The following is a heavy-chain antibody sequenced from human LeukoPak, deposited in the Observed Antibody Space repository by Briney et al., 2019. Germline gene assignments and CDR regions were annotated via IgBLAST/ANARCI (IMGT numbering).Heavy chain of an antibody. V-gene: IGHV4-30-4*08. J-gene: IGHJ4*02. CDR3: ARDHSGQLDY. Sequence: PSETLSLTCTVSGGSISSGGYYWSWIRQHPGKGLEWTGYIYYSGSTYYNPSLKSRVTISVDTSKNQSPLKLSSVTAADTAVYYCARDHSGQLDYWGQGTLVTVSS. CDR2: IYYSGST. D-gene: IGHD5-12*01. CDR1: GGSISSGGYY.